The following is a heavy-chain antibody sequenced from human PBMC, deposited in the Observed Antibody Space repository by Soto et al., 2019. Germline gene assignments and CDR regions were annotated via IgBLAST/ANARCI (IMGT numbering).Heavy chain of an antibody. D-gene: IGHD2-2*01. CDR3: AKTAAGANYYYYYGMDV. CDR2: IIPMFPTA. CDR1: GGTFSNHA. V-gene: IGHV1-69*13. Sequence: SVKVSCKASGGTFSNHAISWLRQVPGQGLEWVGGIIPMFPTADYAQRFQGRVTITADDSTTTVYMELSGLRSEDTAVYYCAKTAAGANYYYYYGMDVWGQGTTVTVSS. J-gene: IGHJ6*02.